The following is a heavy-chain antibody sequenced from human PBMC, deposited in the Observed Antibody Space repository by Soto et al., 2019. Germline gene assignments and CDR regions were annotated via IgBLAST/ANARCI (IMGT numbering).Heavy chain of an antibody. J-gene: IGHJ4*02. D-gene: IGHD4-17*01. CDR3: AKTPTVTINYFDY. CDR2: ISYDGSNK. Sequence: GGSLRLSCAASGFTFSSDGMHWVRQAPGKVLEWVAVISYDGSNKYYADSVKGRFTISRDNSKNTLYLQMNSLRAVDMAVYYCAKTPTVTINYFDYWSQGALVTVSS. V-gene: IGHV3-30*18. CDR1: GFTFSSDG.